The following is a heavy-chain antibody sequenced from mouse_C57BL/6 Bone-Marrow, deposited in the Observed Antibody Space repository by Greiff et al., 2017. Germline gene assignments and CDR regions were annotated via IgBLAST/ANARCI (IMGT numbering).Heavy chain of an antibody. J-gene: IGHJ4*01. CDR3: AREGLLRSLAMDY. Sequence: VQLQQPGAELVKPGASVKLSCKASGYTFTSYWMQWVKQRPGQGLEWIGEIDPSDSYTNYNQKFKGKATLTVDTSSSTAYMQLSSLTSEDSAVYYCAREGLLRSLAMDYWGQGTSVTVSS. V-gene: IGHV1-50*01. D-gene: IGHD1-1*01. CDR2: IDPSDSYT. CDR1: GYTFTSYW.